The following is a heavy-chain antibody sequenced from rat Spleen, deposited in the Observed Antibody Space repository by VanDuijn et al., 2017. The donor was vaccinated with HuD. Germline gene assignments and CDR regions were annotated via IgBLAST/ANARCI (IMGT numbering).Heavy chain of an antibody. CDR1: GFTFSDYY. J-gene: IGHJ2*01. CDR3: TTAGSTTDYYYAGGFDF. D-gene: IGHD1-6*01. CDR2: ISTGGTNT. Sequence: EVQVEESGGGLVQPGRSMKLSCAASGFTFSDYYMAWVRQAPTKGLEWVAYISTGGTNTYFRDSVKGRFTISRDNAKSTLYLQMDSLRSEDTATYYCTTAGSTTDYYYAGGFDFWGQGVMVTVSS. V-gene: IGHV5-27*01.